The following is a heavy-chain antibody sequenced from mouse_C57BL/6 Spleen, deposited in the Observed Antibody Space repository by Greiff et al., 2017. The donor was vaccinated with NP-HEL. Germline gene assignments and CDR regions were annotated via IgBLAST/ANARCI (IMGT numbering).Heavy chain of an antibody. Sequence: QVTLKESGPGILQPSQTLSLTCSSSGFSLSTFGMGVGWIRQPPGLGLVWMVHIWWDGAKYYHPVLKSWLTISKDTSKNQIFLKIANIDPADTATYYCALTTVVATGAMDYWGQGTSVTVSS. D-gene: IGHD1-1*01. CDR2: IWWDGAK. V-gene: IGHV8-8*01. CDR1: GFSLSTFGMG. CDR3: ALTTVVATGAMDY. J-gene: IGHJ4*01.